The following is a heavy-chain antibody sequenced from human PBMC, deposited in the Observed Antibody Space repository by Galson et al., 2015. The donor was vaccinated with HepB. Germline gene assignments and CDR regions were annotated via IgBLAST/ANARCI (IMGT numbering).Heavy chain of an antibody. J-gene: IGHJ4*02. CDR2: INSDGSST. D-gene: IGHD4-17*01. CDR1: GFTFSSYW. V-gene: IGHV3-74*01. CDR3: ARADGDYPKVNYYFDY. Sequence: SLRLSCAASGFTFSSYWMHWVRQAPGKGLVWVSRINSDGSSTSYADSVKGRFTISRDNAKNTLYLQMNSLRAEDTAVYYCARADGDYPKVNYYFDYWGQGTLVTVSS.